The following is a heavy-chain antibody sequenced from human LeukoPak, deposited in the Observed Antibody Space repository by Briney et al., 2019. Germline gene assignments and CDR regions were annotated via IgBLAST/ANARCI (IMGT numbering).Heavy chain of an antibody. CDR2: IYPGDSDA. Sequence: GESLKISCKASGYSFTTYWIGWVRQMPGKGLEWMGIIYPGDSDARYSPSFQGQVTISADKSISTAYLQWSSLKASDTAMYYCARPKYSSSWTLHDYWGQGTLVTVSS. D-gene: IGHD6-13*01. J-gene: IGHJ4*02. CDR3: ARPKYSSSWTLHDY. CDR1: GYSFTTYW. V-gene: IGHV5-51*01.